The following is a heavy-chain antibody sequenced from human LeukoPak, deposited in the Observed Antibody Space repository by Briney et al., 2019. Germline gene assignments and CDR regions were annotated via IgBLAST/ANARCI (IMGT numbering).Heavy chain of an antibody. CDR3: ARPGYTSGWIRGDFGH. V-gene: IGHV1-2*02. D-gene: IGHD6-25*01. J-gene: IGHJ4*02. Sequence: ASVKVSCKASGYTFTVYYIHWVRQAPGQGLEWMGWINPNSGGTSYARRFQGRVTMTRDTSISTAYMELSSLRSDDTAVYYCARPGYTSGWIRGDFGHWGLGTLVTVSS. CDR2: INPNSGGT. CDR1: GYTFTVYY.